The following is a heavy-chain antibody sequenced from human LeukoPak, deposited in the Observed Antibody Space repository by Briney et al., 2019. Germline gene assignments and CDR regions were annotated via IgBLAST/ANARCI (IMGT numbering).Heavy chain of an antibody. J-gene: IGHJ4*02. CDR2: IYYSGST. CDR3: ARGDGQPSGFFDY. D-gene: IGHD3-10*01. V-gene: IGHV4-34*01. Sequence: SETLSLTCAVYGGSFSGYYWSWIRQPPGKGLEWIGSIYYSGSTYYNPSLKSRVTISVDTSKNQSSLELSSVTAADTAVYYCARGDGQPSGFFDYWGQGTLVTVSS. CDR1: GGSFSGYY.